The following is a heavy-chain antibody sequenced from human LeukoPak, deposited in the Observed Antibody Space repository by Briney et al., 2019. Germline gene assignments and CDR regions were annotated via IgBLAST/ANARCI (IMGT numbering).Heavy chain of an antibody. Sequence: SETLSLTCAVYGESFSGYYWSWIRQPPAKGLEWIGEINLTGSTNYKSSLKSRVTISTDTSKNQFSLNLRSLTAADTAVYYCARGRWGWDTSSDWDYWSQGILVTVSS. CDR1: GESFSGYY. CDR3: ARGRWGWDTSSDWDY. D-gene: IGHD3-9*01. V-gene: IGHV4-34*01. CDR2: INLTGST. J-gene: IGHJ4*02.